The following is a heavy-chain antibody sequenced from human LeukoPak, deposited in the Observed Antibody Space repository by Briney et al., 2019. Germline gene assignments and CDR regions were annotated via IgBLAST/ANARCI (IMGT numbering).Heavy chain of an antibody. D-gene: IGHD1-26*01. CDR3: GRDIVPPGIFWDF. V-gene: IGHV3-48*03. Sequence: PGGSLRLSCAASGFTFSSYEMNWVRQAPGKGLEWVSYISSSGSSIYYADSVKGRFTISRDNAKNSLYLQMNSLRAEDTAVYYCGRDIVPPGIFWDFWGQGTLVTVSS. CDR1: GFTFSSYE. J-gene: IGHJ4*02. CDR2: ISSSGSSI.